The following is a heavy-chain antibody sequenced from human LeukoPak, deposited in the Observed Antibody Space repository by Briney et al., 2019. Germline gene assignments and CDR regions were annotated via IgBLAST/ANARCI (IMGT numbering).Heavy chain of an antibody. CDR2: ISYDGSNK. Sequence: GRSPRLSCAASGFTFSSYGTHWVRQAPGKGLEWVAVISYDGSNKYYADSVKGRFTISRDNSKNTLYLQMNSLRAEDTAVYYCARAYSGSYYGAFDIWGQGTMVTVSS. D-gene: IGHD1-26*01. CDR3: ARAYSGSYYGAFDI. V-gene: IGHV3-30*03. J-gene: IGHJ3*02. CDR1: GFTFSSYG.